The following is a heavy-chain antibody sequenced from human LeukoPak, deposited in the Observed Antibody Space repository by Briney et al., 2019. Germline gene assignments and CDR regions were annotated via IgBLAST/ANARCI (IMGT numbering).Heavy chain of an antibody. CDR1: NDSIKDYY. D-gene: IGHD6-13*01. V-gene: IGHV4-59*01. Sequence: SETLSLTCTVSNDSIKDYYWNWIRQSPGKGLEWIGFISNSGSTNYNPSLKSRVTISKDTSKRQFSLKLSSATAVDTAVYYCARYEVGSSWAQAFDMWGQGTMVTVSS. J-gene: IGHJ3*02. CDR2: ISNSGST. CDR3: ARYEVGSSWAQAFDM.